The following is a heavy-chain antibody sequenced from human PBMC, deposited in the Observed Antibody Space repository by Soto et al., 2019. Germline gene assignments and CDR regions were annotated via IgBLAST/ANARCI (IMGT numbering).Heavy chain of an antibody. J-gene: IGHJ6*02. CDR3: AMVDVYVTPSPQDV. Sequence: ASVKVSCKASGYSFTRYGIAWARQAPGQGLEWMGWINTYNGNTNYAQNLQGRVTLTTDTSTSTANMELTSLRSNDTAIYYCAMVDVYVTPSPQDVWGQGTTVTVSS. D-gene: IGHD3-16*01. V-gene: IGHV1-18*01. CDR1: GYSFTRYG. CDR2: INTYNGNT.